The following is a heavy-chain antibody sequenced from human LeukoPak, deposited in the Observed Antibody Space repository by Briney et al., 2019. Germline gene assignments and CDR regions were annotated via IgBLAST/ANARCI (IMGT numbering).Heavy chain of an antibody. J-gene: IGHJ4*02. D-gene: IGHD4-4*01. CDR2: INHSGST. Sequence: SETLPLTCAVYGGSFSGYYWSWIRQPPGKGLEWIGEINHSGSTNYNPSLKSRVTISVDTSKNQFSLKLSSVTAADTAVYYCATLTTLSHYFDYWGQGTLVTVSS. CDR3: ATLTTLSHYFDY. V-gene: IGHV4-34*01. CDR1: GGSFSGYY.